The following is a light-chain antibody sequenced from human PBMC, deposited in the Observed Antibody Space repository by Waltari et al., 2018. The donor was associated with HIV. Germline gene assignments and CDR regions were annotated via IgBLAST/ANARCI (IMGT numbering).Light chain of an antibody. CDR3: CSYAGSSTSVV. V-gene: IGLV2-23*02. Sequence: QSALTQSASVSGSPGQSITLSCTGTSSDVGSYNLVSWYQHHPGKAPKLMVDEVNKRLSGVSNRFSCSKSGNTASLTISWLQAEDEADYYCCSYAGSSTSVVFGGGTKLTVL. J-gene: IGLJ2*01. CDR2: EVN. CDR1: SSDVGSYNL.